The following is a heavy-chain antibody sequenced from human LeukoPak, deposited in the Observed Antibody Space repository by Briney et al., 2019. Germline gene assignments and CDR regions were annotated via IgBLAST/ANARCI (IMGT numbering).Heavy chain of an antibody. CDR1: GFTISSYW. V-gene: IGHV3-7*01. D-gene: IGHD2-2*01. J-gene: IGHJ4*02. CDR3: ARDPSTMPFDY. CDR2: IKQEGSEK. Sequence: GGSLRLSCAASGFTISSYWMSWVRQAPGKGLGWVANIKQEGSEKHYVDSVKGRFTISRDNAKNSLYLQMNSLRAEDTAVYYCARDPSTMPFDYWGQGTLVTVSS.